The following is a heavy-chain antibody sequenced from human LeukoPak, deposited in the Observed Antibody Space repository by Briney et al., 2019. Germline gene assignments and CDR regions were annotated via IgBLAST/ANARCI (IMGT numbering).Heavy chain of an antibody. CDR2: ISSSGSTI. CDR3: ARDKGEDIVVVPAATPFDY. D-gene: IGHD2-2*01. Sequence: PGGSLRLSCAASGFTFSSYEMNWDRQAPGKGLEWVSYISSSGSTIYYADSVKGRFTISRDNAKNSLYLQMNSLRAEDTAVYYCARDKGEDIVVVPAATPFDYWGQGTLVTVSS. V-gene: IGHV3-48*03. J-gene: IGHJ4*02. CDR1: GFTFSSYE.